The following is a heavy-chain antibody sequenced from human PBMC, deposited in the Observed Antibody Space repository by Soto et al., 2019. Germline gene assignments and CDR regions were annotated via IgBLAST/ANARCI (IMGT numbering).Heavy chain of an antibody. J-gene: IGHJ6*02. CDR2: IYPGDSDT. CDR1: GYSFTSYW. CDR3: ARLKYGSGSYLYGMDV. V-gene: IGHV5-51*01. Sequence: PGESLKISCKGSGYSFTSYWIGWVRQMPGKGLEWMGIIYPGDSDTRYSPSFQGQVTISADKSISTAYLQWSSLKASDTATYYCARLKYGSGSYLYGMDVWGQGTTVTVSS. D-gene: IGHD3-10*01.